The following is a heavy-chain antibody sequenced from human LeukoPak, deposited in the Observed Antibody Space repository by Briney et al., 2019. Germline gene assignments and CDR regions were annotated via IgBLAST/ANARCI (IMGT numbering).Heavy chain of an antibody. D-gene: IGHD6-6*01. CDR3: ARAPRAEYPSNWFDP. Sequence: ASETLSLTCTVSGGSISSGGYYWSWIRQPPGKGLEWIGYIYHSGSTYYNPSLKSRVTISVDRSKNQFSLKLSSVTAADTAMYYCARAPRAEYPSNWFDPWGQGTLVTVSS. J-gene: IGHJ5*02. V-gene: IGHV4-30-2*01. CDR2: IYHSGST. CDR1: GGSISSGGYY.